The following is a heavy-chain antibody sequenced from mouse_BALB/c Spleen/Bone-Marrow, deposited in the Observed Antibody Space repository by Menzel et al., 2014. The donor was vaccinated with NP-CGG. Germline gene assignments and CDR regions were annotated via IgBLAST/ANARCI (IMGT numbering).Heavy chain of an antibody. CDR1: GFTFSSFG. V-gene: IGHV5-17*02. J-gene: IGHJ2*01. D-gene: IGHD3-3*01. CDR2: ISSGSRTV. Sequence: EVQGVEPGGGLVQPGGSRKLSCAASGFTFSSFGMHWVRQAPEKGLEWVAYISSGSRTVFYADTVKGRFTISRDNPKNTLFLQMTSLRSEDTAMYYCTRSRGNWDDFDYWGQGTTLTVSS. CDR3: TRSRGNWDDFDY.